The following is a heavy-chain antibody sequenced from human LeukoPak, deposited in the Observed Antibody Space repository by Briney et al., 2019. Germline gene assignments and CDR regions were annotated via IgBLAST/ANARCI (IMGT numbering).Heavy chain of an antibody. V-gene: IGHV3-53*01. CDR3: ARRISGASYAFDI. Sequence: GGSLRLSCAASGFMVSRNYRSWVRQAPGKGLEWVSVMYTGGSTYYADSVKGRFTISRDNSKNTLNLQMNSLRAEDTALYYCARRISGASYAFDIWGQGTMVTVSS. CDR1: GFMVSRNY. J-gene: IGHJ3*02. CDR2: MYTGGST.